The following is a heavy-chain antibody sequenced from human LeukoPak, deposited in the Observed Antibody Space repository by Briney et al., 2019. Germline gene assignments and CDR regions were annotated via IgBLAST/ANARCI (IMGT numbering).Heavy chain of an antibody. Sequence: GGSLRLSCAASGFTFSSYDMHWVRQATGKGLEWVSAIGTAGDTYYPGSVKGRFTISRENAKNSLYLQMNSLRAGDTAVYYCARELRYFDWLGGAFDIWGQGTMVTVSS. J-gene: IGHJ3*02. CDR1: GFTFSSYD. CDR3: ARELRYFDWLGGAFDI. D-gene: IGHD3-9*01. CDR2: IGTAGDT. V-gene: IGHV3-13*01.